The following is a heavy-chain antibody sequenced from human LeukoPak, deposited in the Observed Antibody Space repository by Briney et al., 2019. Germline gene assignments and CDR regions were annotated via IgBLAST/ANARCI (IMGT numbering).Heavy chain of an antibody. V-gene: IGHV3-48*04. CDR2: ISSSGSTI. D-gene: IGHD1-26*01. J-gene: IGHJ4*02. Sequence: TGGSLRLSCAASGFTFSSYGMHLVRQAPGKGLEWVSYISSSGSTIYYADSVKGRFTISRDNAKNSLYLQMNSLRAEDTAVYYCARVDRELLPVYWGQGTLVTVSS. CDR1: GFTFSSYG. CDR3: ARVDRELLPVY.